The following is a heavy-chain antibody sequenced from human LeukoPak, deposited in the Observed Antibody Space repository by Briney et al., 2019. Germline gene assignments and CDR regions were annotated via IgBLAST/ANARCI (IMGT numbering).Heavy chain of an antibody. V-gene: IGHV1-2*06. Sequence: ASVKVSCKASGYTFTGYYIHWVRQAPGQGLEWMGRINPNSGGPNYAQKFQGRVTLTRDTSISTAYMELSRLRSDDTAIYYCARESSDGSGSYDYWGQGTLVTVSP. CDR3: ARESSDGSGSYDY. CDR1: GYTFTGYY. J-gene: IGHJ4*02. CDR2: INPNSGGP. D-gene: IGHD3-10*01.